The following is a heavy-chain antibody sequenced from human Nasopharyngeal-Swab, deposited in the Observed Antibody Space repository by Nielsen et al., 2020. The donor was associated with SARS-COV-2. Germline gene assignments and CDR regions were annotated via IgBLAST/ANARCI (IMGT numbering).Heavy chain of an antibody. V-gene: IGHV4-39*01. J-gene: IGHJ4*02. D-gene: IGHD6-13*01. Sequence: WIRQPPGKGLEWIGSIYYSGSTYYNPALKSRVTISVDTSKNQFSLKLSSVTAADTAVYYCARYRGGFYSSNWYFDYWGQGTLVTSPQ. CDR3: ARYRGGFYSSNWYFDY. CDR2: IYYSGST.